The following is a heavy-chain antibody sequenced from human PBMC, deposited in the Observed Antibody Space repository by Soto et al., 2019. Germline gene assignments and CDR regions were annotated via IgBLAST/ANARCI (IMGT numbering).Heavy chain of an antibody. Sequence: GESLKISCKGSGYSFTSYWISWVRQMPGKDLEWMGRIDPSDSYTNYSPSFQGHVTISADKSISTAYLQWSSLKASDTAMYYCARDYYDFWNGSQYYYYGMXVWGQGTTVXVSS. D-gene: IGHD3-3*01. J-gene: IGHJ6*02. CDR2: IDPSDSYT. CDR1: GYSFTSYW. V-gene: IGHV5-10-1*01. CDR3: ARDYYDFWNGSQYYYYGMXV.